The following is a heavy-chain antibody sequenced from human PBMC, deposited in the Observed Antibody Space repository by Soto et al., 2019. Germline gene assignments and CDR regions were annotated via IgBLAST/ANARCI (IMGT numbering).Heavy chain of an antibody. CDR2: IYYSGST. CDR3: ARRGGDVSRSWYLLRWEEVYAFDI. J-gene: IGHJ3*02. CDR1: GGSISSGGYY. V-gene: IGHV4-31*03. D-gene: IGHD6-13*01. Sequence: QVQLQESGPGLVKPSQTLSLTCTVSGGSISSGGYYWSWIRQHPGKGLEWIGYIYYSGSTYYNPSIKSRVTISVDTSKNQFSLKLSSVTAADTAVYYCARRGGDVSRSWYLLRWEEVYAFDIWGQGTMVTVSS.